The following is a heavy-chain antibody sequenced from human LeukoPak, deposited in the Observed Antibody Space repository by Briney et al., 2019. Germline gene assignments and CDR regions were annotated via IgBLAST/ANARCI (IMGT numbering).Heavy chain of an antibody. CDR2: ISGSGGST. V-gene: IGHV3-23*01. CDR1: GFTFSSYA. D-gene: IGHD3-22*01. CDR3: AKATSYYDSSGYGVYYFDY. Sequence: PGGSLRLSCAASGFTFSSYAMSWVRQAPGKGLEWVSAISGSGGSTYYADSVKGRFTISRDNSKNTLYLQMNSLRAEDTAVYYCAKATSYYDSSGYGVYYFDYWGQGTLVTVSS. J-gene: IGHJ4*02.